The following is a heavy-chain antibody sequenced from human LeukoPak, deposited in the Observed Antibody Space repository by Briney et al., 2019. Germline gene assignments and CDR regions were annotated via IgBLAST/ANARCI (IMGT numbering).Heavy chain of an antibody. Sequence: GGALRLSRATSGFALGGACGMGWVRKAPEKGLDWVSTISGGGETTHYADSVKGRLTISRDNARNTLYLQIDRLRPEDAAIYDCVREAGCGWPLDYWGRGTLVTVSS. J-gene: IGHJ4*02. CDR3: VREAGCGWPLDY. CDR2: ISGGGETT. V-gene: IGHV3-23*01. D-gene: IGHD6-19*01. CDR1: GFALGGACG.